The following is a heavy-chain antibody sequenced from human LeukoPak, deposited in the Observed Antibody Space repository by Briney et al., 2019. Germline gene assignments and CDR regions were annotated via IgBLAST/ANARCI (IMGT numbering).Heavy chain of an antibody. J-gene: IGHJ4*02. V-gene: IGHV3-23*01. Sequence: PGGSLRLSCAAPGFTFSSYAMSWVRQAPGKGLEWVSAVSGSGASTYYADSVKGRFTISRDNSKNTLYLQMNSLRAEDTAVYYCARAYSNYVYFDYWGQGTLVTVSS. D-gene: IGHD4-11*01. CDR2: VSGSGAST. CDR3: ARAYSNYVYFDY. CDR1: GFTFSSYA.